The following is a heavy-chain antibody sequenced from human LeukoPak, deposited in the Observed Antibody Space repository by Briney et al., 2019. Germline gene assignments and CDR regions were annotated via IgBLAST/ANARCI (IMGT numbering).Heavy chain of an antibody. J-gene: IGHJ4*02. CDR3: ARGGVLLGIDY. Sequence: SGTLSLTCLVSGGSIGSFYWNWIRQPPGKGLEWIGYVYSSGNTNYNPSLKSRVIISVDTSKNQFSLKLSSVTAADTAVYYCARGGVLLGIDYWGQGTLVTVSS. CDR2: VYSSGNT. V-gene: IGHV4-59*01. CDR1: GGSIGSFY. D-gene: IGHD2-8*02.